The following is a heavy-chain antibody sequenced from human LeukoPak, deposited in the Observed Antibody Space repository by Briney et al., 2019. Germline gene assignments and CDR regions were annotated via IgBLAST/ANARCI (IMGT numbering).Heavy chain of an antibody. J-gene: IGHJ4*02. CDR1: GYTFTSYD. CDR2: MNPNSGNT. Sequence: GASVKVSCKASGYTFTSYDINWVRQATGQGLEWMRWMNPNSGNTGYAQKFQGRVTMTRNTSISTAYMELSSLRSEDTAVYYCARAQTYYYDSSGYYLDYWGQGTLVTVSS. CDR3: ARAQTYYYDSSGYYLDY. D-gene: IGHD3-22*01. V-gene: IGHV1-8*01.